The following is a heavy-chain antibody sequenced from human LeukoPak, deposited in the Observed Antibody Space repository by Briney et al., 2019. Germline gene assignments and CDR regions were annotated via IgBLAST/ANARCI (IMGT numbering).Heavy chain of an antibody. CDR2: IKQDGSEK. D-gene: IGHD6-19*01. Sequence: GGSLRLSCAASGFTFSSYWMSWVRQAPGKGLEWVANIKQDGSEKYYEDSVKGRFTISRDNAKNSLYLQMNSLRAEDTAVYYCARDGALPAYSSGWRDYWGQGTLVTVSS. CDR1: GFTFSSYW. V-gene: IGHV3-7*03. CDR3: ARDGALPAYSSGWRDY. J-gene: IGHJ4*02.